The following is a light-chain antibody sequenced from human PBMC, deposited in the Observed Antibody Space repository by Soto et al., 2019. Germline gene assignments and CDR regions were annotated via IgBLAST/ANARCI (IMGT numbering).Light chain of an antibody. V-gene: IGLV2-14*01. CDR2: DVS. J-gene: IGLJ1*01. Sequence: QSVLTQPAAVSGSPGQSIAISCTGTSSDVGTYNSVSWYQQYPGKAPKLMIHDVSNRPSGVSDRFSGSKSGNTASLTISGLQSDVYADYYCSSYTSISSYVFGSGTNVTVL. CDR3: SSYTSISSYV. CDR1: SSDVGTYNS.